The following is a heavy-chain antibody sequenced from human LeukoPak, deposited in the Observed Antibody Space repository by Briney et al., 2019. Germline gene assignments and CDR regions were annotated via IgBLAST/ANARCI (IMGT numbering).Heavy chain of an antibody. J-gene: IGHJ4*02. D-gene: IGHD5-24*01. Sequence: GGSLRLSCAASGFTFSSFSMIWVRQAPGKGLEWVSSTSSSSSYIYYADSVKGRFTISRDNAKNSLYLQMNSLRAEDTAVYYCARDLSRDGYNYWGQGTLVTVSS. CDR2: TSSSSSYI. CDR3: ARDLSRDGYNY. V-gene: IGHV3-21*01. CDR1: GFTFSSFS.